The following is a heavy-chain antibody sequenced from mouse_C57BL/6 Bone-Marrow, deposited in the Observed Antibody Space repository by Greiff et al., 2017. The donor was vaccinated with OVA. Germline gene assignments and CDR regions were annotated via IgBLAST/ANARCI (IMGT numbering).Heavy chain of an antibody. J-gene: IGHJ2*01. CDR1: GFTFSSYG. CDR2: ISSGGSYT. V-gene: IGHV5-6*01. Sequence: EVKLMESGGDLVKPGGSLKLSCAASGFTFSSYGMSWVRQTPDKRLEWVATISSGGSYTYYPDSVKGRFTISRDNAKNTLYRQMSSLKSEDTAMYYCARHYYGSSYYWGQGTTLTVSS. D-gene: IGHD1-1*01. CDR3: ARHYYGSSYY.